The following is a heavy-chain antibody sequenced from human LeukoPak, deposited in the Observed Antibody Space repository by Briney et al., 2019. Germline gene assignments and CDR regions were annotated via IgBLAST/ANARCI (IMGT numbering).Heavy chain of an antibody. D-gene: IGHD2-2*01. CDR1: GFTFSSYG. CDR2: IWYDGSNK. J-gene: IGHJ4*02. V-gene: IGHV3-33*06. CDR3: AKDLASLTYYFDY. Sequence: GSLRLSCAASGFTFSSYGMHWVRQAPGKGLEWVAVIWYDGSNKYYADSVKGRFTISRDNSKNTLYLQMNSLRAEDTAVYYCAKDLASLTYYFDYWGQGTLVTVSS.